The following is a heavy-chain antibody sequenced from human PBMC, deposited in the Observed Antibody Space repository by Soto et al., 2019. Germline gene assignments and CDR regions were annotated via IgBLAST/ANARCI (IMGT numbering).Heavy chain of an antibody. Sequence: QVQLQESGPGLVKPSQTLSLTCTVSGDSITRGGYFWSWVRQHPGKGLEWIGYIYYSGRTYNSPSLQSRVTISVDTSKNQFSLKLSSVTTAATAVYYCARGVIPGGRLDYWAQGTLVTVSS. D-gene: IGHD3-16*02. CDR1: GDSITRGGYF. CDR2: IYYSGRT. CDR3: ARGVIPGGRLDY. J-gene: IGHJ4*02. V-gene: IGHV4-31*03.